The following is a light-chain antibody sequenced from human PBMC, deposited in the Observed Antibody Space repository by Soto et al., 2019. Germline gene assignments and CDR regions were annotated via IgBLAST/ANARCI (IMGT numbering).Light chain of an antibody. J-gene: IGKJ1*01. CDR1: QGIRND. Sequence: AIQMTQSPSSLSASLGDRVTITCRASQGIRNDLGWYQQKPGKAPRLLIYAASSLQSGVPSKFSGSGSGTDFPLTISSLQPEDFATYYCLQDYSYPWTFGQGTKVEI. CDR2: AAS. V-gene: IGKV1-6*01. CDR3: LQDYSYPWT.